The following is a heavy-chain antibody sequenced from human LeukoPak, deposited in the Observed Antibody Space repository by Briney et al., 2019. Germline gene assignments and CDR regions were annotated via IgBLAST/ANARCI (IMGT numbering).Heavy chain of an antibody. V-gene: IGHV3-23*01. Sequence: GGSLRLSCAASGFTFTKYAMSWVRHAPGKGLEWVSAISGDGGSAYYGDSVKGRFTISRDNSKNTLWLQMNSLRADDTAVYYCAKDYNNYFDPWGQGTLVTVSS. CDR3: AKDYNNYFDP. J-gene: IGHJ5*02. CDR1: GFTFTKYA. CDR2: ISGDGGSA.